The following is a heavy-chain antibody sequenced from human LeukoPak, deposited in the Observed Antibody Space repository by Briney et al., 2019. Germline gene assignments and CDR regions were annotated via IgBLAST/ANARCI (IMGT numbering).Heavy chain of an antibody. Sequence: SETLSLTCTVSGGSISSSSYYWGWIRQPPGKGLEWIGSIYYSGSTYYNPSLKSRVTISVDTSKNQFSLKLSSVTAADTAMYYCARREGYYYLDYRGQGTLVTVSS. D-gene: IGHD2-8*01. V-gene: IGHV4-39*01. CDR2: IYYSGST. CDR1: GGSISSSSYY. J-gene: IGHJ4*02. CDR3: ARREGYYYLDY.